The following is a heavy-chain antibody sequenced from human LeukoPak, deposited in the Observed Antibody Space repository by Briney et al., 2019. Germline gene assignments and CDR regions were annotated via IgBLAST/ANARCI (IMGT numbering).Heavy chain of an antibody. J-gene: IGHJ6*02. CDR1: GFTFSSYE. V-gene: IGHV3-48*03. CDR2: ISSSGSTI. Sequence: GGSRRLSCAASGFTFSSYEMNWVRQAPGKGLEWVSYISSSGSTIYYADSVKGRFTISRDNAKNSLYLQMNSLRAEDTAVYYCASVYGSRSYLHYYYGMDVWGQGTT. CDR3: ASVYGSRSYLHYYYGMDV. D-gene: IGHD3-10*01.